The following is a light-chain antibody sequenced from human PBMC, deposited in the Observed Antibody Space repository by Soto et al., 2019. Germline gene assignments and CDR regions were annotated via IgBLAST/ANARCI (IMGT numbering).Light chain of an antibody. Sequence: QSALTQPASVSGSPGQSITISCTGTSGDIGSYNRVSWYQQHPGKAPKLIIYEVTDRPSGVSNRFSGSKSGNTASVTISGLQAEDEAEYYCSSYTNVNTRACVFGTGTKLTVL. J-gene: IGLJ1*01. CDR3: SSYTNVNTRACV. CDR2: EVT. V-gene: IGLV2-14*01. CDR1: SGDIGSYNR.